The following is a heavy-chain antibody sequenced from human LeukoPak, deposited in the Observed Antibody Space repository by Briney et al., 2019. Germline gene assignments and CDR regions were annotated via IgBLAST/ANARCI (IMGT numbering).Heavy chain of an antibody. CDR3: ARTPDPPNSGYYPR. J-gene: IGHJ4*02. D-gene: IGHD3-22*01. Sequence: GASVKVSCKASGYTFTSYGISWVRQAPGQGLEWMGWISAYNGNTNYAQKLQGRVTMTTDTSTSTAYMELRSLRSDDTAVYYCARTPDPPNSGYYPRWGQGTLVTVSS. CDR1: GYTFTSYG. V-gene: IGHV1-18*01. CDR2: ISAYNGNT.